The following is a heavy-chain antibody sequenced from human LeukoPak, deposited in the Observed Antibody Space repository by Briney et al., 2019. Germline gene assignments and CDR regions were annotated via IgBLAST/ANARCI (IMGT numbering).Heavy chain of an antibody. CDR3: ARGGGGWGPHLSSV. CDR1: GFTFSSYA. D-gene: IGHD6-19*01. Sequence: QPGGSLRLSCAASGFTFSSYAMHWVRQAPGKGLEWVAVISYDGSNKYYADSVKGRFTISRDNSKNTLYLQMNSLRAEDTAVYYCARGGGGWGPHLSSVWGQGTLVTVSS. J-gene: IGHJ4*02. CDR2: ISYDGSNK. V-gene: IGHV3-30-3*01.